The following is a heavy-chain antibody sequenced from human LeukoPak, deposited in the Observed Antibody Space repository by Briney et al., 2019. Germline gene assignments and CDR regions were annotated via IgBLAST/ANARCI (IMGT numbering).Heavy chain of an antibody. CDR2: ISSSGSTI. J-gene: IGHJ4*02. CDR3: ARDLKFLWYFDY. D-gene: IGHD2-21*01. CDR1: GGSISSYY. Sequence: LSLTCTVSGGSISSYYWSWIRQPPGKGLEWVSYISSSGSTIYYADSVKGRFTISRDNAKNSLYLQMNSLRAEDTAVYYCARDLKFLWYFDYWGQGTLVTVSS. V-gene: IGHV3-11*04.